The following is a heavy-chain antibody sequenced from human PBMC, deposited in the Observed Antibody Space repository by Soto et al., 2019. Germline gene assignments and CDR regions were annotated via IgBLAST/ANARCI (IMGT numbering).Heavy chain of an antibody. CDR1: GGFMRGYS. Sequence: SETLSLTCTVSGGFMRGYSWSWIRQPPGKGLEWIGYVYYSGGANYSPSFKGRVTISVDTTENQFSLKMNSVTAADTAVYYCAREGDVPYYYYGMDVWGQXTTVTVS. CDR2: VYYSGGA. CDR3: AREGDVPYYYYGMDV. D-gene: IGHD2-21*02. V-gene: IGHV4-59*01. J-gene: IGHJ6*02.